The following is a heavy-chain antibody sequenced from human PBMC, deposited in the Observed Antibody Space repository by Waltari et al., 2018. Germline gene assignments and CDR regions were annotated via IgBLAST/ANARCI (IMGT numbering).Heavy chain of an antibody. D-gene: IGHD6-19*01. Sequence: EVQLLESGGGLVQPGGSLRLSCAASGFTFTNYAMTWVRQPPGKGMEWVSIIRGRGGTTHNADSVKGRFTISGDNSRNTLSLQMNSLRAEDTAVYYCAKGAIAVAGKTRAVDYWGQGTLVTVSS. CDR2: IRGRGGTT. CDR3: AKGAIAVAGKTRAVDY. V-gene: IGHV3-23*01. J-gene: IGHJ4*02. CDR1: GFTFTNYA.